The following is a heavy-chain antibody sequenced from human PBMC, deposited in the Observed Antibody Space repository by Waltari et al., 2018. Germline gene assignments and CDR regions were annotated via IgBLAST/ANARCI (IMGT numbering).Heavy chain of an antibody. J-gene: IGHJ4*02. V-gene: IGHV3-21*01. Sequence: EVQLVESGGGLVKPGESLRLSCAASGFTFSSYSMNWVRQAPGKGLEWVSSISSSSSYIYYADSRKGRFTISRDNAKNSLYLQMNSLRAEDTAVYYCAAGGVTTVTTLSYWGQGTLVTVSS. CDR3: AAGGVTTVTTLSY. D-gene: IGHD4-17*01. CDR2: ISSSSSYI. CDR1: GFTFSSYS.